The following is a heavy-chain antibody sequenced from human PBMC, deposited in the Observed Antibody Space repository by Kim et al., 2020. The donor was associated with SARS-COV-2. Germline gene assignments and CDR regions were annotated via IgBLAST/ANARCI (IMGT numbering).Heavy chain of an antibody. CDR3: ARGALHHYSVAGQDQEIDD. V-gene: IGHV3-23*01. J-gene: IGHJ4*02. Sequence: GRFTISRDNAKNSLYLQMNSLRAEDTAVYYCARGALHHYSVAGQDQEIDDWGQGTTVTVSS. D-gene: IGHD4-4*01.